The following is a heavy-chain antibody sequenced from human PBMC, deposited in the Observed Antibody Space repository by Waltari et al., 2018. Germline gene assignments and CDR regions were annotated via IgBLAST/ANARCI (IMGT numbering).Heavy chain of an antibody. CDR1: RYSFTSYW. D-gene: IGHD5-12*01. V-gene: IGHV5-51*03. Sequence: VQLVQSGAEVKKPGESLKISCKGSRYSFTSYWIGWVRQMPGKGLEWMGIIYPGDSDTRYSPSFQGQVTISADKSISTAYMELSSLRSEDTAVYYCARGSQVATIHWYFDLWGRGTLVTVSS. CDR3: ARGSQVATIHWYFDL. J-gene: IGHJ2*01. CDR2: IYPGDSDT.